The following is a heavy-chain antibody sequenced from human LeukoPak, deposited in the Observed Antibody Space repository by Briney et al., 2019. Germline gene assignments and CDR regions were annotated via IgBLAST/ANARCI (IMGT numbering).Heavy chain of an antibody. CDR2: NNHSGST. CDR3: ARVRKAAAGRGGFDY. D-gene: IGHD6-13*01. CDR1: GGSFSGYY. Sequence: PSETLSLTCAVYGGSFSGYYWSWIRQPPGKGLEWIGENNHSGSTNYNPSLKSRVTISVDTSKSQFSLKLSSVTAADTAVYYCARVRKAAAGRGGFDYWGQGTLVTVSS. V-gene: IGHV4-34*01. J-gene: IGHJ4*02.